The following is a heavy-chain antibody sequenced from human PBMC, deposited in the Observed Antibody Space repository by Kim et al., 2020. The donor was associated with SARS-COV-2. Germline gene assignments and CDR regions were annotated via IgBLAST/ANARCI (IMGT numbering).Heavy chain of an antibody. CDR2: ITISGGTT. CDR3: AKRSRPAGGAFDT. J-gene: IGHJ3*02. Sequence: GGSLRLSCAASGFTFNNYVMDWVRQAPGKGLEWVSAITISGGTTYHADSVKGRFTISRDKSKHTMYLQMSSLRAEDTAVYYCAKRSRPAGGAFDTWGQGTMVTVSS. CDR1: GFTFNNYV. V-gene: IGHV3-23*01.